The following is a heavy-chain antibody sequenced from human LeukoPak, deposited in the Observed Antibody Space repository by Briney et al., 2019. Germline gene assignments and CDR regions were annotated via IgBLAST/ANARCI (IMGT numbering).Heavy chain of an antibody. Sequence: GGSLRLSCAASGFTFSSYSMNWVRQAPGKGLEWVSSISSSSSYIYYADSVKGRFTISRDNAKNSLYLQMNGLRAEDTAVYYCARDCSGGSCYSRGYYYGMDVWGQGTTVTVSS. V-gene: IGHV3-21*01. J-gene: IGHJ6*02. CDR3: ARDCSGGSCYSRGYYYGMDV. CDR2: ISSSSSYI. CDR1: GFTFSSYS. D-gene: IGHD2-15*01.